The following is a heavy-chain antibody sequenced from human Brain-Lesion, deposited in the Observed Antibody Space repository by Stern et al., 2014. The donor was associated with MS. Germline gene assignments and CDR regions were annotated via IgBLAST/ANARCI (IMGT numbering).Heavy chain of an antibody. V-gene: IGHV1-2*04. Sequence: VQLVESGAEVMKPGASVKVSCKSSGYTFTGYFMHWVRQAPGQGLEWMGWINPNSGGTKYAQKFQAWVTMTRDTSISTVYMELSRLRSDDTAVYYCARDGPNYYGMDVWGQGTTVTVSS. CDR2: INPNSGGT. CDR1: GYTFTGYF. J-gene: IGHJ6*02. CDR3: ARDGPNYYGMDV.